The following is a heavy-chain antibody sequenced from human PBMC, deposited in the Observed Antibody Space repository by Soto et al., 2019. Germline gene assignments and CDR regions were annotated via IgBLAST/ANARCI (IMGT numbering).Heavy chain of an antibody. CDR2: INPNSGGT. CDR3: ARVMVAAYYFDY. J-gene: IGHJ4*02. D-gene: IGHD2-15*01. Sequence: GASVKVSCNASGYTFTGYYMHWVRQAPGQGLELMGWINPNSGGTNYAQKFQVRVTMTRDTSISTAYMELSRLRSDDTAVYYCARVMVAAYYFDYWGQGTLVTSPQ. V-gene: IGHV1-2*02. CDR1: GYTFTGYY.